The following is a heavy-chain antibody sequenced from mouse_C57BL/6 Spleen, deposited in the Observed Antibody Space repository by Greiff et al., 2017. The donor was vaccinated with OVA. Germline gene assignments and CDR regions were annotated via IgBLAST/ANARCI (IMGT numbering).Heavy chain of an antibody. CDR3: ARCDLGY. V-gene: IGHV1-61*01. CDR2: IYPSDSET. J-gene: IGHJ2*01. CDR1: GYTFTSYW. Sequence: QVQLQQPGAELVRPGSSVKLSCKASGYTFTSYWMDWVKQRPGQGREWIGNIYPSDSETHYNQKFKDKATLTVDKSSSTAYKQLSSLTSEDSAVYYCARCDLGYWGQGTTLTVSS. D-gene: IGHD2-4*01.